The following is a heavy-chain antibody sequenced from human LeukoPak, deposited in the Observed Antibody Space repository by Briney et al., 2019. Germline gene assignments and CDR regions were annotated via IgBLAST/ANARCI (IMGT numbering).Heavy chain of an antibody. CDR3: AKNGDRGAYCTGGTCYPYFYYYMDV. Sequence: GGSLRLSCAASGITFSSYGMSWVRQAPGKGLEWVSSISSTGGTTYYADSVKGRFTISRDNSKNTLYLQMNSLRAEDTAIYYCAKNGDRGAYCTGGTCYPYFYYYMDVGGKGTTVTISS. CDR1: GITFSSYG. CDR2: ISSTGGTT. V-gene: IGHV3-23*01. D-gene: IGHD2-15*01. J-gene: IGHJ6*03.